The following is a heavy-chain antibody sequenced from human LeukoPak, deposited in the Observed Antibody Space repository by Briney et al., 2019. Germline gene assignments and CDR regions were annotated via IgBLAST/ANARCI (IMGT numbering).Heavy chain of an antibody. V-gene: IGHV3-33*05. CDR2: IKYDGSNK. CDR3: SIVAVASDFDY. CDR1: GFTLFSSYD. Sequence: PGRSLRLSCAASGFTLFSSYDMHWVRQAPGKGLEWVAIIKYDGSNKYCIDSVKGRFTISRDNSRNTLYLQMNSLRVEDTAVYYCSIVAVASDFDYWGQGTLVTVSS. D-gene: IGHD6-19*01. J-gene: IGHJ4*02.